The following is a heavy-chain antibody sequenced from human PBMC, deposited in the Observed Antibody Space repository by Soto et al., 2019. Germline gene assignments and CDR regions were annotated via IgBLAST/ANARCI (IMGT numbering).Heavy chain of an antibody. Sequence: SETLSLTCIVSGVSVRSYTWSWVRQPANKGLEWIGRVFSSVSATYNPSLKSRVSISMDTPENRISLKLDSVTAADAGVYFCARDGMTTGDTWGPGTLVTVS. D-gene: IGHD2-21*02. V-gene: IGHV4-4*07. CDR1: GVSVRSYT. CDR3: ARDGMTTGDT. CDR2: VFSSVSA. J-gene: IGHJ4*02.